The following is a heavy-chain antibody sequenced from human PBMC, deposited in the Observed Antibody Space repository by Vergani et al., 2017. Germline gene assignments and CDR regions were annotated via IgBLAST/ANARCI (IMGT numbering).Heavy chain of an antibody. D-gene: IGHD3-3*01. J-gene: IGHJ3*02. CDR2: INWNGGST. Sequence: EVQLVESGGGVVRPGGSLRLSCAASGFTFDDYGMSWVRQAPGKGLEWVSGINWNGGSTGYADSVNGRFTISRDNAKNSLYLQMNSLRAVDTALYHCARAHTIFGVVIKGDAFDIWGQGTMVTVSS. CDR3: ARAHTIFGVVIKGDAFDI. CDR1: GFTFDDYG. V-gene: IGHV3-20*01.